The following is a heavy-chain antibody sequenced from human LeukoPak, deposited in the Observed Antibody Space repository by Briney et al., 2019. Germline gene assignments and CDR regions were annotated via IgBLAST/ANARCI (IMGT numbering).Heavy chain of an antibody. CDR3: AIKRITIFGVVRGDFDY. CDR1: GGTFSSYA. Sequence: SVKVSCKASGGTFSSYAISWVRQAPGQGLEWMGGIIPIFGTANYAQKFQGRVTITTDESTSTAYMELSSLRSEDTAVYYCAIKRITIFGVVRGDFDYWGQGTLVTVSS. V-gene: IGHV1-69*05. CDR2: IIPIFGTA. D-gene: IGHD3-3*01. J-gene: IGHJ4*02.